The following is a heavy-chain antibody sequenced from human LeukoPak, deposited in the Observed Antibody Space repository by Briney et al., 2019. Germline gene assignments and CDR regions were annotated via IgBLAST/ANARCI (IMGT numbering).Heavy chain of an antibody. CDR2: IYHSGST. J-gene: IGHJ4*02. Sequence: SETLSLTCTVSGGSISSYYWSWIRQPPGKGLEWIGYIYHSGSTDYNPSLKSRVTISVDTSKNQFSLKLSSVTAADTAVYYCARVSPYSSSWYYFDYWGQGTLVTVSS. CDR1: GGSISSYY. CDR3: ARVSPYSSSWYYFDY. V-gene: IGHV4-59*01. D-gene: IGHD6-13*01.